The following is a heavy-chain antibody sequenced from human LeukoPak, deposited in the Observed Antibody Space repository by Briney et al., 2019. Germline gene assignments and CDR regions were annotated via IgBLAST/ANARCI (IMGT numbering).Heavy chain of an antibody. J-gene: IGHJ1*01. CDR2: IKPKSGGT. V-gene: IGHV1-2*06. Sequence: ASVEVSCKASGYIFTGHCMDWVRQAPGQGLEWMGRIKPKSGGTKFAQKFQGRITMTRDTSTSTVYMELSSLRSEDTAVYYCARASTYYYDSSGYSSRSSEYFQHWGQGTLVTVSS. CDR3: ARASTYYYDSSGYSSRSSEYFQH. D-gene: IGHD3-22*01. CDR1: GYIFTGHC.